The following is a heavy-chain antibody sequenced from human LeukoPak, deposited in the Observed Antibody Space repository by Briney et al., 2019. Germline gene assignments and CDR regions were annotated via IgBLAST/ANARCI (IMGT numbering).Heavy chain of an antibody. CDR1: GFTFRSYG. J-gene: IGHJ4*02. Sequence: PGGSLRLSCAASGFTFRSYGMHWVRQAPGKGLEWVAVISHDGSNKNYADSVKGRFTISRDNSKNTVFLQMNSLRAEDTAVYYCARDLKSSASLEDWGQGTLVIVSS. CDR3: ARDLKSSASLED. V-gene: IGHV3-30*03. CDR2: ISHDGSNK. D-gene: IGHD3-22*01.